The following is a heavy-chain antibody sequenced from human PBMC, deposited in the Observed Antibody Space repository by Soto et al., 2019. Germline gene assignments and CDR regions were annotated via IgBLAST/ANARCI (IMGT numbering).Heavy chain of an antibody. CDR3: ARRGEAPTVTRTGEWFDP. D-gene: IGHD4-17*01. Sequence: SETLSLTCAVSSGSISSSNWWSWVRQPPGKGLEWIGELYHSGSTNYNPSLKSRVTISVDKSKNQFSLKLSSVTAADTAVYYCARRGEAPTVTRTGEWFDPWGQGTLVTVSS. J-gene: IGHJ5*02. CDR2: LYHSGST. V-gene: IGHV4-4*02. CDR1: SGSISSSNW.